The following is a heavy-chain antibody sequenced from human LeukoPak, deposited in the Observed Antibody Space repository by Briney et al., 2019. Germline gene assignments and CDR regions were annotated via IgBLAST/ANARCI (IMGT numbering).Heavy chain of an antibody. J-gene: IGHJ6*03. D-gene: IGHD4-23*01. CDR3: ARDSRETMMVTGYMDV. V-gene: IGHV3-7*01. CDR1: GFTFSSYR. Sequence: GGSLRLSCAASGFTFSSYRMSWVRQAPGKGLEWVSNIRQDGSEKYYVDSVKGRFTISRDNAKNSLYLQMNSLRAEDTAVYYCARDSRETMMVTGYMDVWGKGTTVSVCS. CDR2: IRQDGSEK.